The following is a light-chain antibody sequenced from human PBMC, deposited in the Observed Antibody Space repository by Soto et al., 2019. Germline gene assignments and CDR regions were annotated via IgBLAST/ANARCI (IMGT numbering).Light chain of an antibody. CDR3: QQYNKWPRM. Sequence: EIVMTQSPATLSVSPGERATLSCRASQSVSSNLAWYQQKPGQAPRLLIYGASTRATGIPARFSGSGSGTEFTLTISSLQSEDFAVYYCQQYNKWPRMFGQGTKVEIK. CDR2: GAS. V-gene: IGKV3-15*01. CDR1: QSVSSN. J-gene: IGKJ1*01.